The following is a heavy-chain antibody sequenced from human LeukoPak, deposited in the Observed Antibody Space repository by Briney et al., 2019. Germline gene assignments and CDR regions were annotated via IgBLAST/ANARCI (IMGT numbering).Heavy chain of an antibody. CDR2: TRNKADSYTT. CDR3: ARGQGGDFDY. Sequence: GGSLRLSCAASGFTFSDHYMDWVRQAPGKGLEWVGRTRNKADSYTTEYAASVKGRFTISRDDSKNSLYLQMNSLKTEDTAVYYCARGQGGDFDYWGQGTLVTVSS. V-gene: IGHV3-72*01. CDR1: GFTFSDHY. D-gene: IGHD1-26*01. J-gene: IGHJ4*02.